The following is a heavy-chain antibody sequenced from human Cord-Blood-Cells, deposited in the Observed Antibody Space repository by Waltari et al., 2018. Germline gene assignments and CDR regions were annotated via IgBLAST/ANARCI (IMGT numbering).Heavy chain of an antibody. CDR3: ASPMTTSYYFDY. Sequence: QVQLVQSGAEVKKPGSSVTVSCTASGGTFSTSALCWVRQAPGQGLEWMGRIIPIFGTANYAQKFQGRVTITADESTSTAYMELSSLRSEDTAVYYCASPMTTSYYFDYWCQGTLVTVSS. CDR1: GGTFSTSA. V-gene: IGHV1-69*18. CDR2: IIPIFGTA. J-gene: IGHJ4*02. D-gene: IGHD4-17*01.